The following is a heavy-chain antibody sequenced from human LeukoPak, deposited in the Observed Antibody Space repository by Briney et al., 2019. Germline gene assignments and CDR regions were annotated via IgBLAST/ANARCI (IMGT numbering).Heavy chain of an antibody. CDR1: GYTFTSYG. D-gene: IGHD3-3*01. CDR2: ISAYNGNT. V-gene: IGHV1-18*01. CDR3: ARDRRYDFWSGQFDY. J-gene: IGHJ4*02. Sequence: ASVKVSCKASGYTFTSYGISWVRQAPGQGLEWMGWISAYNGNTNYAQKLQGRVTMTTDTSTSTAYMELRSLRSDDTAVYYCARDRRYDFWSGQFDYWGQGTLVAVSS.